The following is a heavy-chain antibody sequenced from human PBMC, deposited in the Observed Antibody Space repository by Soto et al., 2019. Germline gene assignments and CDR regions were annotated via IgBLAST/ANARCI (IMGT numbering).Heavy chain of an antibody. CDR1: GFTFSSYA. Sequence: EVQRLESGGGLVQPGGSLRLSCAASGFTFSSYAMSWVRQAPGKGLEWVSAISGSGGSTYYADSLKGRFTITRDNSKKTLYLQLNSLSAEDTAVHFCASLSSGWYFDYWGQGTLVTVSS. CDR2: ISGSGGST. J-gene: IGHJ4*02. CDR3: ASLSSGWYFDY. D-gene: IGHD6-19*01. V-gene: IGHV3-23*01.